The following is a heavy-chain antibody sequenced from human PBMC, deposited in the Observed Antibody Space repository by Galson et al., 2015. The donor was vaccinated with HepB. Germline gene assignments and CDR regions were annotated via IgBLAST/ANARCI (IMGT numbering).Heavy chain of an antibody. CDR3: ASITSVWYGLDV. CDR1: GFTFSDHH. Sequence: SLRLSCAASGFTFSDHHMDWVRQAPGKGLEWVSRSRNKVNSYTTEYRASVTGRFTVSRDESKNSVYLQMNSLKTEDTAVYYCASITSVWYGLDVWGQGTTVTVSS. J-gene: IGHJ6*02. D-gene: IGHD5/OR15-5a*01. V-gene: IGHV3-72*01. CDR2: SRNKVNSYTT.